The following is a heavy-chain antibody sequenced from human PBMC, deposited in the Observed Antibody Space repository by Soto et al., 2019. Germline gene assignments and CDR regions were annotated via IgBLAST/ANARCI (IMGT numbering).Heavy chain of an antibody. V-gene: IGHV3-23*01. CDR2: ISGSGGST. J-gene: IGHJ4*02. Sequence: LSLTCAASGFTFSSSAMSWVRQAPGKGLEWVSAISGSGGSTYYADSVKGRFTISRDNSKNTLYLQMNSLRAEDTAVYYCAKDLLPLTYSSSWLDYWGQGTLVTVSS. CDR3: AKDLLPLTYSSSWLDY. D-gene: IGHD6-13*01. CDR1: GFTFSSSA.